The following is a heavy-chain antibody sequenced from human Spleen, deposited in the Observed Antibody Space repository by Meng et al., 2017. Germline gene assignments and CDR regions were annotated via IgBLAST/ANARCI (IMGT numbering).Heavy chain of an antibody. CDR1: GYTFTDYY. V-gene: IGHV1-2*06. Sequence: ASVKVSCKASGYTFTDYYVHWVRQAPGQGLEWMGRIDPDSGDTDFEQKFQGRVTLTRVTSITTVYMEVSSLRSDDTAVYYCAREGIAAPWFDPWGQGTLVTVSS. D-gene: IGHD6-13*01. J-gene: IGHJ5*02. CDR3: AREGIAAPWFDP. CDR2: IDPDSGDT.